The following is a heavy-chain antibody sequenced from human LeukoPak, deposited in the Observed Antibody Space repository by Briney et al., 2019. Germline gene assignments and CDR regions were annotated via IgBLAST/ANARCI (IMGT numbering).Heavy chain of an antibody. Sequence: GGSLRLSCAASGFIFSGYAMQWVRQTPGKGLEYVSGISSNGGSTNYANSVKGRFTISRDNSKNTLYLRMGSVRVEDMAVYYCARDGVATNDYWGQGTLVTVSS. D-gene: IGHD5-12*01. CDR1: GFIFSGYA. CDR3: ARDGVATNDY. J-gene: IGHJ4*02. V-gene: IGHV3-64*01. CDR2: ISSNGGST.